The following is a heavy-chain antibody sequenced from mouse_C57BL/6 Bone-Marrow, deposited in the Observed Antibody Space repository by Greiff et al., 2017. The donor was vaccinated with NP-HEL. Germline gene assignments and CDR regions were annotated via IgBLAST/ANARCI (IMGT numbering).Heavy chain of an antibody. J-gene: IGHJ1*03. CDR2: IDPSDSYT. CDR3: ARSGLRGYWYFDV. V-gene: IGHV1-59*01. D-gene: IGHD1-1*01. CDR1: GYTFTSYW. Sequence: QVQLQQPGAELVRPGTSVKLSCKASGYTFTSYWMHWVKQRPGQGLEWIGVIDPSDSYTNYNQKFKGKATLTVDTSSSPAYMQLSSLTSEDSAVYYCARSGLRGYWYFDVWGTGTTVTVSS.